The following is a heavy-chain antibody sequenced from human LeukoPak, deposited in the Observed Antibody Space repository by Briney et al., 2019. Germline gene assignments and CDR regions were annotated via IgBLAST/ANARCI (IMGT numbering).Heavy chain of an antibody. Sequence: SETLSLTCAVYGGSFSGYYWSWIRQPPGKGLEWIGEINHSGSTSYNPSLKSRVTISVDTSKNQFSLKLSSATAADTAVYYCASDYSTNYWGQGTLVTVSS. V-gene: IGHV4-34*01. CDR2: INHSGST. CDR1: GGSFSGYY. J-gene: IGHJ4*02. D-gene: IGHD4-11*01. CDR3: ASDYSTNY.